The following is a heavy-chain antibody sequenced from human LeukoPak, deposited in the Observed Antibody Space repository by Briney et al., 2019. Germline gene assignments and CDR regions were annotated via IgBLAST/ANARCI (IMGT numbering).Heavy chain of an antibody. Sequence: GGSLRLSCAASGFTFSYYGMNWVRQAPGKGLEWVSSISSSTSYMYYADSVKGRFTISRDNAMNSLYLQMISLRAEDTAVYYCAKARYCSGASCYWYFDYWGQGTLVTVSS. D-gene: IGHD2-15*01. CDR3: AKARYCSGASCYWYFDY. V-gene: IGHV3-21*01. J-gene: IGHJ4*02. CDR2: ISSSTSYM. CDR1: GFTFSYYG.